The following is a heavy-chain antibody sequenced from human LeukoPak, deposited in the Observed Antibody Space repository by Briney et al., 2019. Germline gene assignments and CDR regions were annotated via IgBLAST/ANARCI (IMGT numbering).Heavy chain of an antibody. CDR1: GYTFTSYD. V-gene: IGHV1-8*01. D-gene: IGHD6-13*01. Sequence: ASVKVSCKASGYTFTSYDINWVRQATGQGLEWMGWMNPNSGNTGYAQKFQGRVTMTRNTSISTAYMELSSLRSEDTAVYYCARVRMRGYSRTPPLRYWGQGTLVTVSS. CDR2: MNPNSGNT. J-gene: IGHJ4*02. CDR3: ARVRMRGYSRTPPLRY.